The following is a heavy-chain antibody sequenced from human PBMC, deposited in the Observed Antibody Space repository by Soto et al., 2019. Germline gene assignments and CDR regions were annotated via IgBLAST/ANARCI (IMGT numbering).Heavy chain of an antibody. V-gene: IGHV1-69*13. CDR3: ARELAVAGSNNLDY. CDR2: IIPIFGTA. J-gene: IGHJ4*02. CDR1: GGTFSSYA. Sequence: SVKVSCKASGGTFSSYAISWVRQAPGQGLEWMGGIIPIFGTANYAQKFQGRVTITADESTSTAYMELSSLRSEDTAVYYCARELAVAGSNNLDYWGQGTLVTVSS. D-gene: IGHD6-19*01.